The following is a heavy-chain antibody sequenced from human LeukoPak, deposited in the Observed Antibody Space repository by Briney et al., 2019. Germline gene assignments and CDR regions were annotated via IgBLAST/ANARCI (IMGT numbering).Heavy chain of an antibody. CDR2: INHSGST. CDR3: ARVFTVTTGEDY. D-gene: IGHD4-17*01. J-gene: IGHJ4*02. V-gene: IGHV4-34*01. Sequence: SETLSLTCAVYGGSFSGYYWSWIRQPPGKGLEWIGEINHSGSTNYNPSLKSRVTISVDTSKNQFSLKLSSVTAADTAVYYCARVFTVTTGEDYWGQGTLVTGSS. CDR1: GGSFSGYY.